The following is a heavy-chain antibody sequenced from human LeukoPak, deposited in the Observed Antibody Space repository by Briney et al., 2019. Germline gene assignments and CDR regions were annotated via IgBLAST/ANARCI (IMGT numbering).Heavy chain of an antibody. CDR3: ATSDSSWLHFDY. V-gene: IGHV5-51*01. Sequence: GESLKISCKVSGYSVTTSWISWVRQMPGKGLEWMGIIYPGDSDTRYSPSFQGHVTISADKSINTAYLQWSSLKASDTAMYYCATSDSSWLHFDYWGQGTLVTVSS. D-gene: IGHD6-13*01. CDR1: GYSVTTSW. J-gene: IGHJ4*02. CDR2: IYPGDSDT.